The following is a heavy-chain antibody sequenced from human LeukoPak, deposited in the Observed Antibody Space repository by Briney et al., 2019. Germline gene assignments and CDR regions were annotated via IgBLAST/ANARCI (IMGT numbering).Heavy chain of an antibody. CDR2: ISAYNGNT. D-gene: IGHD6-19*01. J-gene: IGHJ4*02. V-gene: IGHV1-18*01. CDR3: AKGEVRYSSGWYVY. CDR1: GGTFSSYA. Sequence: ASVKVSCKASGGTFSSYAISWVRQAPGQGLEWMGWISAYNGNTNYAQKLQGRVTMTTDTSTSTAYMELRSLRSDDTAVYYCAKGEVRYSSGWYVYWGQGTLVTVSS.